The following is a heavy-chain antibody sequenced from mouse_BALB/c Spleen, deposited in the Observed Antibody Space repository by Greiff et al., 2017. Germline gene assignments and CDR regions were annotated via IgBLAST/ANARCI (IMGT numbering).Heavy chain of an antibody. D-gene: IGHD1-2*01. CDR3: ARLRPGAMDY. Sequence: EVQLVESGGGLVKPGGSLKLSCAASGFAFSSYDMSWVRQTPEKRLEWVAYISSGGGSTYYPDTVKGRFTISRDNAKNTLYLQMSSLKSEDTAMYYCARLRPGAMDYWGQGTSVTVSS. J-gene: IGHJ4*01. CDR2: ISSGGGST. V-gene: IGHV5-12-1*01. CDR1: GFAFSSYD.